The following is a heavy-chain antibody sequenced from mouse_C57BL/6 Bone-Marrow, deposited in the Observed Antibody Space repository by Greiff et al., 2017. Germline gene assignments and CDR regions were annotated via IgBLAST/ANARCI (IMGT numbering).Heavy chain of an antibody. V-gene: IGHV1-85*01. Sequence: QVQLQQPGPELVEPGASVKLSCKASGYTFTSYDINWVKQRPGQGLEWIGWIYPRDGSTKYNEKFKGKATLTVDTSSSTAYMELHSLTSEDSAVYFGARPFYYDYAYFDVWGTGTTVTVSS. CDR3: ARPFYYDYAYFDV. D-gene: IGHD2-4*01. CDR1: GYTFTSYD. CDR2: IYPRDGST. J-gene: IGHJ1*03.